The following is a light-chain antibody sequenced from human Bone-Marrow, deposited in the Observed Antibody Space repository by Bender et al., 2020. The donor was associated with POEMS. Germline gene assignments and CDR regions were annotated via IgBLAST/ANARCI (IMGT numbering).Light chain of an antibody. CDR1: SSDVGGYNL. V-gene: IGLV2-23*01. J-gene: IGLJ3*02. CDR2: EDS. Sequence: QSALTQPASVSGSPGQSIAISCTGTSSDVGGYNLVSWYQQHPGKVPKLLIYEDSKRPSGVSNRFSGSKSGNTASLTISGLQAEDEADYYCCSYAGSSTWVFGGGTKLTVL. CDR3: CSYAGSSTWV.